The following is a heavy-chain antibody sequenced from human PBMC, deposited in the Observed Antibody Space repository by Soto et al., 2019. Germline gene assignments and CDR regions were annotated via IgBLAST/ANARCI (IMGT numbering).Heavy chain of an antibody. D-gene: IGHD2-15*01. V-gene: IGHV4-59*01. J-gene: IGHJ4*01. CDR1: GGSIRNVY. CDR3: ARAHAPTLPFDS. Sequence: LSLTCTVSGGSIRNVYWSWIRQAPGKGLEWIGFIFHSGNAKYNPSLKSRVTISVDTSKNQFSLSLDSVTAADTAVYFCARAHAPTLPFDSWGQGTLVTVSS. CDR2: IFHSGNA.